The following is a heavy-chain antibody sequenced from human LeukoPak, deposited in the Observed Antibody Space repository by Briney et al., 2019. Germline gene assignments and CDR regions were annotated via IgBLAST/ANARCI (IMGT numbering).Heavy chain of an antibody. V-gene: IGHV4-59*01. J-gene: IGHJ4*02. CDR1: GGSISSYY. Sequence: PSETLSLTCTVSGGSISSYYWSWIRQPPGKGLEWIGYIYYSGSTNYNPSLKSRVTISVDTSKNQFSLKLSSVTAADTAVYYCARDGNDFWSGYYYWGQGTLVTVSS. CDR2: IYYSGST. CDR3: ARDGNDFWSGYYY. D-gene: IGHD3-3*01.